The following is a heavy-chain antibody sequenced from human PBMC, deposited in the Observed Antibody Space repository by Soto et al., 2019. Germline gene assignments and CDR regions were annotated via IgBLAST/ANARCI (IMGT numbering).Heavy chain of an antibody. CDR2: IIPIFGTA. D-gene: IGHD3-10*01. CDR3: ASSLDSGRWVRGIRYYFDY. CDR1: GGTFSSYA. V-gene: IGHV1-69*06. Sequence: GASVKVSCKASGGTFSSYAISWVGQAPGQGLEWMVGIIPIFGTANYAQKFQGRVTITADKSTSTAYMELSSLRSEDTAVYYCASSLDSGRWVRGIRYYFDYWGQGTLVTVSS. J-gene: IGHJ4*02.